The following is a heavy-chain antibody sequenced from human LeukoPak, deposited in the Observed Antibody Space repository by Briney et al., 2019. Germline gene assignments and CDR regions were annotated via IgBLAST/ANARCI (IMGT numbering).Heavy chain of an antibody. V-gene: IGHV4-59*12. J-gene: IGHJ4*02. CDR3: AREGSYLGIDY. Sequence: PSETLSLTCTVSGGSISSYYWSWIRQPPGKGLEWIGYIYYSGSTNYNPSLKSRVTISVDTSKNQFSLKLSSVTAADTAVYYCAREGSYLGIDYWGQGTLVTVSS. CDR1: GGSISSYY. D-gene: IGHD1-26*01. CDR2: IYYSGST.